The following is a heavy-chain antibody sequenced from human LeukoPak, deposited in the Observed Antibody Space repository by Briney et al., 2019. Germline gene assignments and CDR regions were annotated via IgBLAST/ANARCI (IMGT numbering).Heavy chain of an antibody. V-gene: IGHV4-39*01. D-gene: IGHD3-9*01. J-gene: IGHJ4*02. CDR2: IYYSGST. Sequence: PSETLSLTCTVSGGSISSSSYYWGWIRQPPGKGLEWIGSIYYSGSTYYNPSLKSRVTISVDTSKNQFSLKLSSVTAAGTAVYYCATPRAYDNGTFDYWGQGTLVTVSS. CDR1: GGSISSSSYY. CDR3: ATPRAYDNGTFDY.